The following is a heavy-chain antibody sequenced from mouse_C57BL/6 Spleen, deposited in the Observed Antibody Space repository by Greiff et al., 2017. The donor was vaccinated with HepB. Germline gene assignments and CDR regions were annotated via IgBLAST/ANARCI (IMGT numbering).Heavy chain of an antibody. CDR2: FYPGSGSI. CDR1: GYTFTEYT. V-gene: IGHV1-62-2*01. J-gene: IGHJ2*01. D-gene: IGHD3-1*01. CDR3: ARHEGGLPSSVWFDY. Sequence: VMLVESGAELVKPGASVKLSCKASGYTFTEYTIHWVKQRSGQGLEWIGWFYPGSGSIKYDEKFKDKATLTADKSSSTVYMELSRLTSEDSAVYFCARHEGGLPSSVWFDYWGQGTTLTVSS.